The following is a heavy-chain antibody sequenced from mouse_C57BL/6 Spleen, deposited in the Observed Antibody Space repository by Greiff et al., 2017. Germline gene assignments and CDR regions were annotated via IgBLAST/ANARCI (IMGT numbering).Heavy chain of an antibody. CDR2: INPSNGGT. CDR1: GYTFTSYW. J-gene: IGHJ3*01. Sequence: QVQLQQSGTELVKPGASVKLSCKASGYTFTSYWMHWVKQRPGQGLEWIGNINPSNGGTNYNEKFKSKATLTVDKSSSTAYMQLSSLTSEDSAVYYCARLDYYGSPFAYWGQGTLVTVSA. D-gene: IGHD1-1*01. CDR3: ARLDYYGSPFAY. V-gene: IGHV1-53*01.